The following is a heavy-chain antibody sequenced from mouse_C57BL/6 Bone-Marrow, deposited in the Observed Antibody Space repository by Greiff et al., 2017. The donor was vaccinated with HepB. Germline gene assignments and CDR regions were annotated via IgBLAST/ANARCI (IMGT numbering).Heavy chain of an antibody. CDR1: GYTFTSYT. Sequence: VQLQQSGAELARPGASVKMSCKASGYTFTSYTMHWVKQRPGQGLEWIGYINPSSGYTKYNQKFKDKATLTADKSSSTAYMQLSSLTSEDSAVYYCARYPGSSYWYFDGGGTGTTVTVAS. CDR3: ARYPGSSYWYFDG. J-gene: IGHJ1*03. V-gene: IGHV1-4*01. CDR2: INPSSGYT. D-gene: IGHD1-1*01.